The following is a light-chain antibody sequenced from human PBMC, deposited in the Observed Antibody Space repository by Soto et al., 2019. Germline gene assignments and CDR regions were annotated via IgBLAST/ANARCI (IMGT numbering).Light chain of an antibody. CDR3: VSWDSNRRGYV. Sequence: QAVVTQPPSASVAPGLRVTISCSGSDSNIARNFVYWYQQLPGTAPKLLIFKNSLRPSGVPDRFSGSKSGTSASLAISGLRVEDEAYYYCVSWDSNRRGYVFGTGTKLTVL. CDR2: KNS. J-gene: IGLJ1*01. CDR1: DSNIARNF. V-gene: IGLV1-47*01.